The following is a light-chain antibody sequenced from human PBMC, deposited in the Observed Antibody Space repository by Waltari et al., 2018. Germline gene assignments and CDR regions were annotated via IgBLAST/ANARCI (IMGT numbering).Light chain of an antibody. CDR3: SSYAGNCNLVV. J-gene: IGLJ2*01. CDR1: SSDVGSYNL. Sequence: QCALTQPASVSGSPGQSITISCTGTSSDVGSYNLVSWYQQHPGKAPKLMIYEDSKRPSGVSNRFSGSKSGNTASLTISGLQAEDDADYYCSSYAGNCNLVVFGGGTKLTVL. V-gene: IGLV2-23*01. CDR2: EDS.